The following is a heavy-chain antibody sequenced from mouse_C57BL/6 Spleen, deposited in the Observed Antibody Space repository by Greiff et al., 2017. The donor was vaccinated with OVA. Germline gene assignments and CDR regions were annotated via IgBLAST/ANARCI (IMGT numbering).Heavy chain of an antibody. CDR3: ARARYYYGSGDWYFDV. CDR1: GYTFTDYY. D-gene: IGHD1-1*01. CDR2: INPNNGGT. Sequence: EVQLKQSGPELVKPGASVKISCKASGYTFTDYYMNWVKQSHGKSLEWIGDINPNNGGTSYNQKFKGKATLTVDKSSSTAYMELRSLTSEDSAVYYCARARYYYGSGDWYFDVWGTGTTVTVSS. J-gene: IGHJ1*03. V-gene: IGHV1-26*01.